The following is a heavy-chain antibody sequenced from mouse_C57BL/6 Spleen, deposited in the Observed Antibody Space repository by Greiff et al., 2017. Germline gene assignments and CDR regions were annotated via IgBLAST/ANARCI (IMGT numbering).Heavy chain of an antibody. D-gene: IGHD3-3*01. V-gene: IGHV1-26*01. J-gene: IGHJ2*01. CDR1: GYTFTDYY. CDR2: INPNNGGT. Sequence: VQLQQSGPELVKPGASVKISCKASGYTFTDYYMNWVKQSHGKSLEWIGDINPNNGGTSYNQKFKGKATLTVDKSSSTAYMELRSLTSEDSAVYYCARGWGYFDYWGQGTTLTVSS. CDR3: ARGWGYFDY.